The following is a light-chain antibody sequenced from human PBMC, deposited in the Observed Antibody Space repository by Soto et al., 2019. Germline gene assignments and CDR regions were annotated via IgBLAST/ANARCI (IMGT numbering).Light chain of an antibody. CDR3: PSYDSSLSAWV. J-gene: IGLJ3*02. Sequence: QSVLTQPPSVSGAPGQRVTISCTESSSNIGAGYDVHWYQQLPGTAPKLLIYGNSNRPSGVPDRFSGSKSGTSASLAITGLQAEDEADYYCPSYDSSLSAWVFGGGTKLTVL. V-gene: IGLV1-40*01. CDR1: SSNIGAGYD. CDR2: GNS.